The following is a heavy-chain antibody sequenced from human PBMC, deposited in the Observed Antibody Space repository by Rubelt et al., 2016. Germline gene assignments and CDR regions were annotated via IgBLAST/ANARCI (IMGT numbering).Heavy chain of an antibody. CDR3: ATEIVGATNVFFAS. CDR2: INPNNGDT. D-gene: IGHD1-26*01. J-gene: IGHJ4*02. CDR1: GYTFNNYD. Sequence: PGASVKVSCKTSGYTFNNYDFNWVRQATGQGIEWMGWINPNNGDTNYAQKFQGRVTMTRDTSISTAYMELSRLRSDDTAVFYCATEIVGATNVFFASWGQGTLVTVSS. V-gene: IGHV1-2*02.